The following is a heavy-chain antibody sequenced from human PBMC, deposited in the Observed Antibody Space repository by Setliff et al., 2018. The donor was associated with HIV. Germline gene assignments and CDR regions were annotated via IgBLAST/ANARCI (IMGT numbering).Heavy chain of an antibody. CDR3: ARLSKYYDFWTPDS. V-gene: IGHV5-51*01. D-gene: IGHD3-3*01. J-gene: IGHJ4*02. Sequence: LKISCQGSPYSFTNYWVGWVRQLPSNGLEWMGLIWPDDSDTIYSPSFQGQVTMSADKSISTAYLQWSSLEAPDNAMYYCARLSKYYDFWTPDSWGQGTLVTVSS. CDR1: PYSFTNYW. CDR2: IWPDDSDT.